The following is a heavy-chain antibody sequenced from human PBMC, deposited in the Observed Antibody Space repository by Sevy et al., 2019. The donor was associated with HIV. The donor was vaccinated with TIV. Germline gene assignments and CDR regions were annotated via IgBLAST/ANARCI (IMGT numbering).Heavy chain of an antibody. CDR1: GFTFSSYW. V-gene: IGHV3-74*01. CDR2: INSDGSST. Sequence: GGSLRLSCAASGFTFSSYWMHWVRQAPGKGLVWVSRINSDGSSTSYADSVKGRFTISRDNAKNTLYLQMNSLRAEDTAVYYCARAGRAIAASYYYYYMDVWGKGTTVTVSS. CDR3: ARAGRAIAASYYYYYMDV. J-gene: IGHJ6*03. D-gene: IGHD6-6*01.